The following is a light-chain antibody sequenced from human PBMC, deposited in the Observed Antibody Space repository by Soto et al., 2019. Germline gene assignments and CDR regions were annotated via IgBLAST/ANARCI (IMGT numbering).Light chain of an antibody. CDR1: SSDVGGYNY. CDR3: SSYPSSSTHV. Sequence: QSALTQPASVSASPGQSITISCTGTSSDVGGYNYVSWYQQQPGKAPKLLIYDVRNRPSGVSDRFSGSKSGNTASLTISGLQAEDEADYYCSSYPSSSTHVFGTGTKLTVL. V-gene: IGLV2-14*01. J-gene: IGLJ1*01. CDR2: DVR.